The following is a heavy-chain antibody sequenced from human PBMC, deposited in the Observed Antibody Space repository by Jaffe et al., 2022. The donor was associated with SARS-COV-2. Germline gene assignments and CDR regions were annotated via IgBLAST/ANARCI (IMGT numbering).Heavy chain of an antibody. Sequence: QVQLVESGGGVVQPGRSLRLSCAAAGFTFSNYGMHWVRQAPGKGLEWVAVMWSDGSNKYYADSVKGRFTISRDNSKNTLYLQMNSLRAEDTAVYYCARETQTDSSSDYFDPWGQGTLVTVSS. CDR2: MWSDGSNK. J-gene: IGHJ4*02. D-gene: IGHD6-6*01. CDR1: GFTFSNYG. V-gene: IGHV3-33*01. CDR3: ARETQTDSSSDYFDP.